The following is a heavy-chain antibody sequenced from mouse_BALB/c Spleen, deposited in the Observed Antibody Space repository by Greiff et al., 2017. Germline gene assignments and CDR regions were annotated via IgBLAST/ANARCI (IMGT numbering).Heavy chain of an antibody. V-gene: IGHV1-5*01. Sequence: EVQLQQSGAELVKPGASVKLSCKASGYTFTSYWMHWVKQRPGQGLEWIGAIYPGNSDTSYNQKFKGKAKLTAVTSTSTAYMELSSLTNEDSAVYYCTRDGKGYFDYWGQGTTLTVSS. CDR2: IYPGNSDT. J-gene: IGHJ2*01. CDR1: GYTFTSYW. D-gene: IGHD1-1*01. CDR3: TRDGKGYFDY.